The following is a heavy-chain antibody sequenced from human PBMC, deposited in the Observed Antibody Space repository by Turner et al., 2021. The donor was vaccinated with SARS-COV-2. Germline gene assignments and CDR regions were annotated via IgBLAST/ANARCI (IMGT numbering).Heavy chain of an antibody. Sequence: QLPESPPGLVKPSETLSPTSPFSGGSTSCSSYYWGWIRQPPGTGLEWIGSIYYSASTYYSPFLKSRVTISVDTSKKQFSLKLSSVTAADTAVYYCATSTVAGTELNYYGMDVWGQGTTVTVSS. J-gene: IGHJ6*02. CDR3: ATSTVAGTELNYYGMDV. CDR2: IYYSAST. V-gene: IGHV4-39*01. CDR1: GGSTSCSSYY. D-gene: IGHD6-13*01.